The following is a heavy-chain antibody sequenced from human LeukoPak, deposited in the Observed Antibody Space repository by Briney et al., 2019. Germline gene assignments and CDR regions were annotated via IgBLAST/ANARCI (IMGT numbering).Heavy chain of an antibody. D-gene: IGHD2-8*01. V-gene: IGHV5-51*01. Sequence: GESLKISCKGSGYSFTSNWIGWVRQMRGKGLEWMEIIYPDDSDTRYSPSFYVQVSISVDNSISTAYLQWSSLKASDTATYYCARHGHCTNGVCYSNYYYYMDVWGKGTTVTVSS. CDR3: ARHGHCTNGVCYSNYYYYMDV. CDR2: IYPDDSDT. J-gene: IGHJ6*03. CDR1: GYSFTSNW.